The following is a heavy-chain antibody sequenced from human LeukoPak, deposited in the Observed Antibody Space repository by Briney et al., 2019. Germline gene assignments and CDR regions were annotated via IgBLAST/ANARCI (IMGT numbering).Heavy chain of an antibody. CDR1: GFTFSSYS. J-gene: IGHJ3*02. D-gene: IGHD2-2*01. Sequence: GGSLRLSCAASGFTFSSYSMNWVRQAPGKGLEWVSYISSSSSTIYYADSVKGRFTISRDNAKNSLYLQMNSLRAEDTAVYYCARDGAVGYCSSTRCLDAFDIWGQGTMVTVSS. CDR3: ARDGAVGYCSSTRCLDAFDI. V-gene: IGHV3-48*01. CDR2: ISSSSSTI.